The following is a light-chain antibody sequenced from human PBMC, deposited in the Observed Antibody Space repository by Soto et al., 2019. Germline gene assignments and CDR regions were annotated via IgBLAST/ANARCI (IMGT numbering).Light chain of an antibody. CDR1: SSNIEIDT. CDR3: AAWDDSLKGYV. CDR2: NGN. J-gene: IGLJ1*01. Sequence: QSVLTQPPSASGTPGQRVTISCSGSSSNIEIDTLSWCQQIPGTAPKLLIYNGNQRPSGVPDRFSGSESGTSASLAISGLQSEDEADYYCAAWDDSLKGYVFGTGTKLTVL. V-gene: IGLV1-44*01.